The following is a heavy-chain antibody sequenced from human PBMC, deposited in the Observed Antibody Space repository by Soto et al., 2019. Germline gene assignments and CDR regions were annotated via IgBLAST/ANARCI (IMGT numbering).Heavy chain of an antibody. Sequence: QIQLLQSGAEVKKPGASVKVTCKASGYTFRNFVISWVRQAPGQGLEWMGWISAYNANANYAQKFQGRLTMTADTSTSTAYLELRSLRPDDTAVYYCARENSYFDYWGQGTLVTVS. CDR3: ARENSYFDY. CDR2: ISAYNANA. V-gene: IGHV1-18*01. J-gene: IGHJ4*02. CDR1: GYTFRNFV.